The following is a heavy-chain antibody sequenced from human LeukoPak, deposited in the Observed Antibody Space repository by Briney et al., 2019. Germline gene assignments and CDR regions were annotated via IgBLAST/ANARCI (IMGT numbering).Heavy chain of an antibody. CDR3: AKVSGSSWYDDAFDI. Sequence: PGGSLRLSCAASGFTFSRYAMSWVRQAPGKGLEWVSAISGSGGSTYYADSVRGRFTISRDNSKNTLYLQMNSLRAEDTAVYYCAKVSGSSWYDDAFDIWGQGTMVTVSS. J-gene: IGHJ3*02. CDR1: GFTFSRYA. CDR2: ISGSGGST. D-gene: IGHD6-13*01. V-gene: IGHV3-23*01.